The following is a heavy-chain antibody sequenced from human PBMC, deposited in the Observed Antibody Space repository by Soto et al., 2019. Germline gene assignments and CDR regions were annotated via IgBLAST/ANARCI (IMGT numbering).Heavy chain of an antibody. Sequence: QVQLVQSGAEVKKPGASVKVSCKASGYTFTSYGISWVRQAPGQGLEWMGWISAYNGNTNYAQKLQGRVTMTTDTSTSTAYMELRSLRSDYTAVYYCASTRRPYYYDSSGSHFDYWGQGTLVTVSS. V-gene: IGHV1-18*04. CDR1: GYTFTSYG. J-gene: IGHJ4*02. D-gene: IGHD3-22*01. CDR3: ASTRRPYYYDSSGSHFDY. CDR2: ISAYNGNT.